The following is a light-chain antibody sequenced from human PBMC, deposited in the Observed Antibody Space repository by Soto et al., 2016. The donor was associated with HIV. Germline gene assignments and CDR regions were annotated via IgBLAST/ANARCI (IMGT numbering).Light chain of an antibody. Sequence: DVALTQSPLSLPVTLGQPASISCKSTQSLLHSDGKTYLYWYLQKPGQPPKLLIYEGFNRFSGVPDRFSGSGSGTEYTLKISRVEVADVGVYYCMQSIQSWTFGQGTKVEIK. CDR3: MQSIQSWT. V-gene: IGKV2D-29*01. CDR2: EGF. J-gene: IGKJ1*01. CDR1: QSLLHSDGKTY.